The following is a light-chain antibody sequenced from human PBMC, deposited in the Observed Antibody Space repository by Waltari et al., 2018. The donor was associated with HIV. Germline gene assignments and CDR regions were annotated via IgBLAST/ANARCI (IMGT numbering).Light chain of an antibody. J-gene: IGLJ3*02. CDR1: SSDVGSYNL. Sequence: QSALTQPASVSGSPGQSITISCTGTSSDVGSYNLVSWYQQHPGKAPQLMIYEVTKLPSGVSNRCSGAKSGNTASLTSSGLQAEDEGDYHCCSYAGTSILVFGGGTKLTVL. CDR2: EVT. V-gene: IGLV2-23*02. CDR3: CSYAGTSILV.